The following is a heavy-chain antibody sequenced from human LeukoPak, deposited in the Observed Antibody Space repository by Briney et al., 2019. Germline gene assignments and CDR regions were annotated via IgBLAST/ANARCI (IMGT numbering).Heavy chain of an antibody. V-gene: IGHV4-4*02. Sequence: PSETLSLTCAVSGGSISSSNWWSWVRPPPGKGLEWIGEIYHSGSTNYNPSLKSRVTISVDKSKNQFSLKLSSVTAADTAVYYCARDLYYYDLRAFDIWGQGTMVTVSS. CDR2: IYHSGST. CDR3: ARDLYYYDLRAFDI. CDR1: GGSISSSNW. J-gene: IGHJ3*02. D-gene: IGHD3-22*01.